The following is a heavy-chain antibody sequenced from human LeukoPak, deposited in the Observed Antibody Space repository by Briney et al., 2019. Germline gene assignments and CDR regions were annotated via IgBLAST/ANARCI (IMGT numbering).Heavy chain of an antibody. J-gene: IGHJ6*03. CDR3: AKDFNYGSGSGYYYYYMDV. CDR1: GFTFSDYG. V-gene: IGHV3-30*02. CDR2: IRYEGSNE. Sequence: GGSLRLSCAASGFTFSDYGMHWVRQAPGKGLEWVALIRYEGSNEYYADSVKGRFTIYRDNSKNMVYLQMNSLRAEDTAVYYCAKDFNYGSGSGYYYYYMDVWGKGTTVTISS. D-gene: IGHD3-10*01.